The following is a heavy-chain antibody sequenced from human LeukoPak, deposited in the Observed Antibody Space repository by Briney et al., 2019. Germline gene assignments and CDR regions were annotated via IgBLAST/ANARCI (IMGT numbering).Heavy chain of an antibody. CDR2: ISYDGSNK. D-gene: IGHD6-13*01. CDR1: GFTFSSYA. CDR3: AKHLHSSSWYGASYFDY. J-gene: IGHJ4*02. V-gene: IGHV3-30-3*02. Sequence: GGSLRLSCAASGFTFSSYAMHWVRQAPGKGLEWVAVISYDGSNKYYADSVKGRFTISRDNSKNTLYLQMNSLRVEDTAVYYCAKHLHSSSWYGASYFDYWGQGTLVTVSS.